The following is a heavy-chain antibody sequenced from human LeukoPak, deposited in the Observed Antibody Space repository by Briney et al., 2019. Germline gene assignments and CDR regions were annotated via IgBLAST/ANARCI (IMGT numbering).Heavy chain of an antibody. Sequence: PGGSLSLSCAASGFPYSSYNTNWVRQAPGKGLQWVSTVSASSNIHYSESVKGRFTISRDNARNSLYLQMNSLRDEDTAVYYCVRDAVHPAHFEHWG. V-gene: IGHV3-48*02. J-gene: IGHJ4*01. D-gene: IGHD2-2*01. CDR2: VSASSNI. CDR3: VRDAVHPAHFEH. CDR1: GFPYSSYN.